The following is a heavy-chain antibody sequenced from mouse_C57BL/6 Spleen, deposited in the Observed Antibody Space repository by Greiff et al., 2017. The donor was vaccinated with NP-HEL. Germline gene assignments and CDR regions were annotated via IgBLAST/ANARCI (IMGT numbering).Heavy chain of an antibody. D-gene: IGHD2-5*01. CDR2: IDPSDSYT. CDR3: ARIDYSKRGYAMDY. CDR1: GYTFTSYW. V-gene: IGHV1-69*01. J-gene: IGHJ4*01. Sequence: QVQLQQPGAELVMPGASVKLSCKASGYTFTSYWMHWVKQRPGQGLEWIGEIDPSDSYTNYNQKFKGKSTLTVDKSSSTGYMQLSSLTSEDSAVYYCARIDYSKRGYAMDYWGQGTSVTVSS.